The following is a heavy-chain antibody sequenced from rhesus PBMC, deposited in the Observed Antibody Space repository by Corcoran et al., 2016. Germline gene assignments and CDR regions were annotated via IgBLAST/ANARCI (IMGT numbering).Heavy chain of an antibody. V-gene: IGHV4-173*01. D-gene: IGHD3-22*01. CDR2: ISGSGGST. J-gene: IGHJ5-1*01. Sequence: QLQLQESGPGLVKPSETLSLSCAVSGGSIGSNWWSWIRQSPGKGLEWIGRISGSGGSTSYNPSLKSRVTISTDTSKNQLSLRLISLTAADTAVYYCARDGGDRFDVWGPGVLVTVSS. CDR3: ARDGGDRFDV. CDR1: GGSIGSNW.